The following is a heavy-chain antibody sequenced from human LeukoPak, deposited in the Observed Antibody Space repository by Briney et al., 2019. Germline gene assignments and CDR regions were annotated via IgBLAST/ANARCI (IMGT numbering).Heavy chain of an antibody. CDR1: GGSFSGNY. D-gene: IGHD1-26*01. CDR2: INHSGST. CDR3: ARGLVAEPSGSPRGGWFDP. V-gene: IGHV4-34*01. Sequence: SETLSLTCAVYGGSFSGNYWSWIRQPPGKGLEWIGEINHSGSTNYNPSLKSRVTISVDTSKNQFSLKLSSVTAADTAVYYCARGLVAEPSGSPRGGWFDPWGQGTLVTVSS. J-gene: IGHJ5*02.